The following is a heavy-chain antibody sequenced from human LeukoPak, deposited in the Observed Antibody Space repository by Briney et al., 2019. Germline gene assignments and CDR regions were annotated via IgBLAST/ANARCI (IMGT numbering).Heavy chain of an antibody. Sequence: PVASVKVSCKASGYTFTSYAMHWVRQAPGQRLEWMGWINAGNGNTKYSQKFQGRVTITRDTSASTAYMELSSLRSEDTAVYYCARDLYSSSWSSYYFDYWGQGALVTVSS. D-gene: IGHD6-13*01. V-gene: IGHV1-3*01. CDR3: ARDLYSSSWSSYYFDY. CDR1: GYTFTSYA. J-gene: IGHJ4*02. CDR2: INAGNGNT.